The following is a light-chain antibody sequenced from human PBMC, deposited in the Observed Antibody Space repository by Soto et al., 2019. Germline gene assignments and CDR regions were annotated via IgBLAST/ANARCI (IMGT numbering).Light chain of an antibody. CDR1: SSNIGAGYD. CDR3: QSYDSSLRGHVV. J-gene: IGLJ2*01. CDR2: GNS. V-gene: IGLV1-40*01. Sequence: QSVLTQPPSVSGAPGQRVTISCTGSSSNIGAGYDVHWYQQLPGTAPKLPIYGNSNRPSGVPDRFSGSKSGTSASLAITGLHAEDEADYYCQSYDSSLRGHVVFGGGTKLTVL.